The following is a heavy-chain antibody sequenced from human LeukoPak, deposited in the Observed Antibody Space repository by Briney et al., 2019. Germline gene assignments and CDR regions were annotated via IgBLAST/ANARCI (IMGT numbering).Heavy chain of an antibody. CDR1: GFTFSSYA. CDR2: ISGSGGST. J-gene: IGHJ3*02. CDR3: AKDLFYDSSGYPPGDAFDI. V-gene: IGHV3-23*01. D-gene: IGHD3-22*01. Sequence: GGSLRLSCAASGFTFSSYAMSWVRQAPGKGLEWVSAISGSGGSTYYADSVKGRFTISRDNSKYTLYLQMNSLRAEDTAVYYCAKDLFYDSSGYPPGDAFDIWGQGTMVTVSS.